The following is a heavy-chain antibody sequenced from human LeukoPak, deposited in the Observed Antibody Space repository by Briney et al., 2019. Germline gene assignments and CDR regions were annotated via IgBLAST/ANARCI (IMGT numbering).Heavy chain of an antibody. D-gene: IGHD2-2*01. CDR3: ARVDGYCSTTSCSRAWFDP. CDR2: IHSGGRT. J-gene: IGHJ5*02. CDR1: GFTVSSKN. V-gene: IGHV3-66*01. Sequence: GGSLRLSCAASGFTVSSKNMSWVRQAPGKGLEWVSLIHSGGRTYYADSVKGRFTISRDNAKTSLYLQMNSLRAEDTAVYYCARVDGYCSTTSCSRAWFDPWGQGTLVIVSS.